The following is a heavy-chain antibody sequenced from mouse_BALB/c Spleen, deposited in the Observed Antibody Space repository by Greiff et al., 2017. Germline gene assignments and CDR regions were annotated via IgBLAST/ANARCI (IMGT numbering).Heavy chain of an antibody. CDR2: ILPGSGST. D-gene: IGHD2-1*01. V-gene: IGHV1-9*01. CDR3: ARRSGNYGFAY. J-gene: IGHJ3*01. Sequence: QVQLQQSGAELMKPGASVKISCKATGYTFRSYWIEWVKQRPGHGLEWIGEILPGSGSTNYNEKFKGKATFTADTSSNTAYMQLSSLTSEDSAVYYCARRSGNYGFAYWGQGTLVTVSA. CDR1: GYTFRSYW.